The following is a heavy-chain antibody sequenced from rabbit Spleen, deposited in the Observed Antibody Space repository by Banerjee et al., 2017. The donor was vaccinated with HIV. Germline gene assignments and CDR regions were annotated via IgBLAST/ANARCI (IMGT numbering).Heavy chain of an antibody. CDR2: INAVTGKA. Sequence: QEQLKESGGGLVQPGGSLKLSCKASGFDFSSYYMSWVRQAPGKGLEWIACINAVTGKAVYASWAKGRFTFSKTSSTTVTLQMTSLTAADTATYFCARGSATMTMLITGYYFNLWGPGTLVTVS. CDR3: ARGSATMTMLITGYYFNL. J-gene: IGHJ4*01. CDR1: GFDFSSYYM. D-gene: IGHD2-1*01. V-gene: IGHV1S45*01.